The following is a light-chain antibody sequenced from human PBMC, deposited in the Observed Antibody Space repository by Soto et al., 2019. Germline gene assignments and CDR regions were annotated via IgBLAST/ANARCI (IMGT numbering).Light chain of an antibody. CDR1: QSVSSSY. Sequence: EILLTQSPGTLSLSPGERATLSCRASQSVSSSYLAWYQHKPGQAPRHLIYGASSRATGIPDRFSGSGSGTAFTLTISRLEPEDFAVYYCQQYGSSPHTFGQGTKLEIK. V-gene: IGKV3-20*01. CDR3: QQYGSSPHT. CDR2: GAS. J-gene: IGKJ2*01.